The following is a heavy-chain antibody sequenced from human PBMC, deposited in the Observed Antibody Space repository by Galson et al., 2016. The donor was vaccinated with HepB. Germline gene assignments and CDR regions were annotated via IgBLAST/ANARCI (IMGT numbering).Heavy chain of an antibody. Sequence: TLSLTCTVSGGSISSGDYSWSWIRQPPGKGLAWIGYIYQSGSTCYNPSLKSRVTISLDRSENQFSLKLGSVTAADTAVYYCAWGQYTFGPWGRGTLVTVSS. V-gene: IGHV4-30-2*01. CDR2: IYQSGST. CDR3: AWGQYTFGP. CDR1: GGSISSGDYS. D-gene: IGHD5-18*01. J-gene: IGHJ5*02.